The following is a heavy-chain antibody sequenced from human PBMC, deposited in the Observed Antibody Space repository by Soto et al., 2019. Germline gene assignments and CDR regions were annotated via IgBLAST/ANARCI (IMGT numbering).Heavy chain of an antibody. D-gene: IGHD6-13*01. Sequence: QVQLVQSGAEVKKPGSSVKVSCKASGGTFSSYTISWVRQAPGQGLEWMGRIIPILGIANYAQKFQGRVTITADKSTSTAYMELSSLRSEDTAVYYCARELSRWYRYYFDYWGQGTLVTVSS. CDR2: IIPILGIA. CDR3: ARELSRWYRYYFDY. V-gene: IGHV1-69*08. J-gene: IGHJ4*02. CDR1: GGTFSSYT.